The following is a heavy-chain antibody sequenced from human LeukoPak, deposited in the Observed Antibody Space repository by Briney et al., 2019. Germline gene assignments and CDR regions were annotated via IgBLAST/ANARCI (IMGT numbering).Heavy chain of an antibody. V-gene: IGHV5-51*01. CDR1: GHIFTTYW. D-gene: IGHD6-19*01. CDR3: ARQRYSSGWYWFDP. Sequence: GESLKISCKGSGHIFTTYWIGWVRQMPGKGLEWMGIIYPGDSDTKYSPSFQGQVTISADKSITTAYLQWSSLKASDTAMYYCARQRYSSGWYWFDPWGQGTLVTVSS. J-gene: IGHJ5*02. CDR2: IYPGDSDT.